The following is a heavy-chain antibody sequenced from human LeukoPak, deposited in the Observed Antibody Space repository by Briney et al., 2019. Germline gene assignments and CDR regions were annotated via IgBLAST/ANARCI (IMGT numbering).Heavy chain of an antibody. J-gene: IGHJ4*02. D-gene: IGHD3-3*01. Sequence: PSETLSLTCTVSGGSISSSSYYWGWIRQPPGKGLEWIGSIYYSGSTYYNPSLKSRVTISVDTSKNQFSLKLSSVTAAGTAVYYCARGDFEPHFDYWGQGTLVTVSS. CDR3: ARGDFEPHFDY. V-gene: IGHV4-39*07. CDR1: GGSISSSSYY. CDR2: IYYSGST.